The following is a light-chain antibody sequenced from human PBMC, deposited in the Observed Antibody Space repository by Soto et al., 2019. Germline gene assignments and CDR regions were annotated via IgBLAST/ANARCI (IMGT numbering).Light chain of an antibody. CDR1: SGDVGGYDY. V-gene: IGLV2-8*01. Sequence: QSALAQPPSASGSPGQSVTISCTGTSGDVGGYDYVSWYQQHPGKAPKLMIYEVTKRPLGVPDRFSGSKSGNTASLTVSGLQAEDAADYYCSSYAGSDNTYVFGTGTKVTVL. CDR3: SSYAGSDNTYV. J-gene: IGLJ1*01. CDR2: EVT.